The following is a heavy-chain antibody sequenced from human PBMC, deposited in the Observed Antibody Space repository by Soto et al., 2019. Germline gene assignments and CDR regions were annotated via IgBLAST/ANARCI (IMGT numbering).Heavy chain of an antibody. CDR2: ISSSGSTI. CDR3: ARGKGDYYGSGSQAWDYMDV. V-gene: IGHV3-11*01. Sequence: GGSLRLSCAASGFTFSDYYMSWIRQAPGKGLEWVSYISSSGSTIYYADSVKGRFTISRDNAKNSLYLQMNSLRAEDTAVYYCARGKGDYYGSGSQAWDYMDVWGKGTTVTVSS. CDR1: GFTFSDYY. J-gene: IGHJ6*03. D-gene: IGHD3-10*01.